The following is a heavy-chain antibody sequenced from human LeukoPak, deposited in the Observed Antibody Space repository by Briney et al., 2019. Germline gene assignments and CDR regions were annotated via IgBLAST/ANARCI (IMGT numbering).Heavy chain of an antibody. D-gene: IGHD3-3*01. CDR3: ARHVRFEGVDY. CDR1: GFIFTSYW. V-gene: IGHV3-7*01. Sequence: GGSLRLSCAASGFIFTSYWMSWVRQAPGKGLEWVANIKQDGSEKYYVDSVKGRFTISRDNAKNSLFLHMSSLRAEDTTVYYCARHVRFEGVDYWGQGTLVTVSS. CDR2: IKQDGSEK. J-gene: IGHJ4*02.